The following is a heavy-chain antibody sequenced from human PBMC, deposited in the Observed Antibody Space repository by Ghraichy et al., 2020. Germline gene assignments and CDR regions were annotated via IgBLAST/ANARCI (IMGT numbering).Heavy chain of an antibody. CDR1: GGSINSSGSY. D-gene: IGHD2-8*01. J-gene: IGHJ5*02. Sequence: SETLSLTCTVSGGSINSSGSYWGWIRQPPGKGLEWIGSIYYSGSTYYNLSLESRVTRSVDTSKNQFSLKLSSVTAADTALYFCARLWAMTNYFDPWGQGTLVTVSS. V-gene: IGHV4-39*01. CDR3: ARLWAMTNYFDP. CDR2: IYYSGST.